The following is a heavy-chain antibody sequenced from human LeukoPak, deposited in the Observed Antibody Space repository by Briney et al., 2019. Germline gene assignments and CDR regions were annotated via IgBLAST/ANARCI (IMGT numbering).Heavy chain of an antibody. CDR3: ARDQGYYDFWSGYYTPFDY. Sequence: GGSLRLSCAASGFTFSSYSMNWVRQAPGKGLEWVSYISSSSSIIYYADSVKGRFTISRDNAKNSLYLQMNSLRAEDTAVYYCARDQGYYDFWSGYYTPFDYWGQGTLVTVSS. D-gene: IGHD3-3*01. CDR2: ISSSSSII. CDR1: GFTFSSYS. V-gene: IGHV3-48*01. J-gene: IGHJ4*02.